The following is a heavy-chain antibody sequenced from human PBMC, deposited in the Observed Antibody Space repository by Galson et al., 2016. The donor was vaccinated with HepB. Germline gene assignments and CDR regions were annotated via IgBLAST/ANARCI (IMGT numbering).Heavy chain of an antibody. CDR1: GYTFTSYG. D-gene: IGHD2-15*01. CDR2: ISTYDGDT. CDR3: ARDWDCSAGSCYDAFDI. J-gene: IGHJ3*02. V-gene: IGHV1-18*01. Sequence: SVKVSCKASGYTFTSYGISWVRQAPGQGLEWMGWISTYDGDTNYAQNLQGRVTMTTDTSTTTAYMELRSLRSDDTAMYYCARDWDCSAGSCYDAFDIWGQGTMVTVSS.